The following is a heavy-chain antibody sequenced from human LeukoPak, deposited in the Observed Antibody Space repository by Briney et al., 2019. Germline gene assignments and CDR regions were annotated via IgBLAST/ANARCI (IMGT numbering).Heavy chain of an antibody. CDR2: MNPNSGNT. J-gene: IGHJ4*02. Sequence: ASVKVSCKASGYTFTSYDINWVRQATGQGLEWMGWMNPNSGNTGYAQRFQDRVTVTRDTSTSTVHMELSGLRSEDTAVYYCARDQEGFDYWGQGTLVTVSS. CDR3: ARDQEGFDY. V-gene: IGHV1-8*01. CDR1: GYTFTSYD.